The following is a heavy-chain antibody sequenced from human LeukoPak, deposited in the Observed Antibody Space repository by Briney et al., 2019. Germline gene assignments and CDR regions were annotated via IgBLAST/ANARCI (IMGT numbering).Heavy chain of an antibody. J-gene: IGHJ4*02. CDR1: GLTFSSSW. D-gene: IGHD5-18*01. CDR3: ARDLAYSRLDY. CDR2: INPDGNKK. Sequence: QPGGSLRLSCAVSGLTFSSSWMYWVRQAPGKGLEWVASINPDGNKKYSADSVKGRFTISRDNAENSLYLQMNSLRVEDTAFYYCARDLAYSRLDYWGQGMLVTVSS. V-gene: IGHV3-7*01.